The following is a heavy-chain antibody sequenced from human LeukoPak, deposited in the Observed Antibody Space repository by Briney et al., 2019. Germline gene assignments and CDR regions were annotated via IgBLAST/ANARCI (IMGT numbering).Heavy chain of an antibody. Sequence: PGGSLRLSCAASGFIFNNYGLIWVRQAPGKGLEWVSAISNDGGGTNYADFVKGRFTISRDSSKNTLLLQMNSLRAEDTALYYCAKGSSGYFVDLWGQGTLVTVSS. D-gene: IGHD3-22*01. CDR2: ISNDGGGT. J-gene: IGHJ5*02. V-gene: IGHV3-23*01. CDR3: AKGSSGYFVDL. CDR1: GFIFNNYG.